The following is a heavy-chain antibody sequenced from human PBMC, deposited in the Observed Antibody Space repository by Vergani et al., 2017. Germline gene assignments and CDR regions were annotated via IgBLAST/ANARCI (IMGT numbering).Heavy chain of an antibody. CDR3: ARTTDTAMVTSPYYFDY. D-gene: IGHD5-18*01. CDR1: GGSISSGDYY. J-gene: IGHJ4*02. CDR2: IYYSGST. Sequence: QVQLQESGPGLVKPSQTLSLTCTVSGGSISSGDYYWSWIRQPPGKGLEWIGYIYYSGSTYYNPSLKSRVTISVDTSKNQFPLKLSSVTAADTAVYYCARTTDTAMVTSPYYFDYWGQGTLVTVSS. V-gene: IGHV4-30-4*08.